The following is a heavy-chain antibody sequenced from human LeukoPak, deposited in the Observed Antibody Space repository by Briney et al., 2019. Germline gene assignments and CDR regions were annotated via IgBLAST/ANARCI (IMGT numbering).Heavy chain of an antibody. Sequence: SETLSLTCTVSGGSISSSSYYWGWIRQPPGKGLEWIGSFYYSGSTYYNPSLKSRGTISVDRSKNQFSLKLSSVTAADTAVYYCARATVTDDAFDIWGQGTMVTVSS. CDR1: GGSISSSSYY. V-gene: IGHV4-39*07. D-gene: IGHD4-17*01. CDR3: ARATVTDDAFDI. J-gene: IGHJ3*02. CDR2: FYYSGST.